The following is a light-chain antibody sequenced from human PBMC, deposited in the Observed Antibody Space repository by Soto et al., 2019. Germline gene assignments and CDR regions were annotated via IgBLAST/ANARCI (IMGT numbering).Light chain of an antibody. CDR2: GAS. V-gene: IGKV3-15*01. CDR1: QNVDSN. J-gene: IGKJ5*01. CDR3: QQYHNQPPIP. Sequence: QSPTLSYRASQNVDSNLASYQQQPGQAPRLLIYGASTRATGIPARFSGSGSGTGFTLTISSLQSEDYALFYCQQYHNQPPIPFGQGNRRE.